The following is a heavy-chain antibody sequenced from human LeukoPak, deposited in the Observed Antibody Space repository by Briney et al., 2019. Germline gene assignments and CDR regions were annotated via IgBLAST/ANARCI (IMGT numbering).Heavy chain of an antibody. J-gene: IGHJ3*02. CDR2: IFYTGST. CDR1: GGSISSHY. Sequence: SESLSLTCFVSGGSISSHYWTWIRQPPGKGLECIGDIFYTGSTTYSPSLKSRATISIETSKNQISLKLRSVTAADTAVYFCARVNWGGFDIWGQGTLATVSS. D-gene: IGHD7-27*01. CDR3: ARVNWGGFDI. V-gene: IGHV4-59*11.